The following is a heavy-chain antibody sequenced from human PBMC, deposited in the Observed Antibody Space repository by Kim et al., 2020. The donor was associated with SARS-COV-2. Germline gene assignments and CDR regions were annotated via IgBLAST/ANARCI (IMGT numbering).Heavy chain of an antibody. D-gene: IGHD2-2*01. CDR1: GFTFSGDA. J-gene: IGHJ6*02. V-gene: IGHV3-33*01. CDR2: IWSDGSNQ. Sequence: GGSLRLSCAASGFTFSGDAMHWVRQAPGKGLEWVAVIWSDGSNQYYADSVKGRFTISRDNSKNTLHLQMNSLRAEDTAVYYCARDPYCSSITCYGFGKQYYYGMDVWGQGTTVTVSS. CDR3: ARDPYCSSITCYGFGKQYYYGMDV.